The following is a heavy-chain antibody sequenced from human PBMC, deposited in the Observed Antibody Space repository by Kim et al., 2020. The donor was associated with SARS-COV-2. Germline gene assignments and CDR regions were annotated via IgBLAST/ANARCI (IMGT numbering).Heavy chain of an antibody. D-gene: IGHD3-9*01. Sequence: GGSLRLSCAASGFTFSSYSMNWVRQAPGKGLEWVSYISSSSSTIYYADSVKGRFTISRDNAKNSLYLQMNSLRDEDTAVYYCAREGHLALRYFDWLLSTAFDIWGQGTMVTVSS. CDR3: AREGHLALRYFDWLLSTAFDI. J-gene: IGHJ3*02. CDR2: ISSSSSTI. CDR1: GFTFSSYS. V-gene: IGHV3-48*02.